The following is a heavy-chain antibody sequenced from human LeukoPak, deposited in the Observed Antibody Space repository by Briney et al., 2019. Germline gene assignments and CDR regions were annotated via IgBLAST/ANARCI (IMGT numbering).Heavy chain of an antibody. CDR3: ARSRSFDP. CDR2: INHSGST. J-gene: IGHJ5*02. CDR1: GGSISSGSYY. Sequence: SQTLSLTCTVSGGSISSGSYYWSWIRQPPGKGLEWIGEINHSGSTNYNPSLKSRVTISVDTSKNQFSLKLSSVTAADTAVYYCARSRSFDPWGQGTLVTVSS. V-gene: IGHV4-39*07.